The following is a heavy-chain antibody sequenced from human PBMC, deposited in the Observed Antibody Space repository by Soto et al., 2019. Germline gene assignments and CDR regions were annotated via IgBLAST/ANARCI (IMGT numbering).Heavy chain of an antibody. Sequence: GASVKVSCKASGYTFTSYDINWVRQATGQGLEWMGWMNPNSGNTGYAQKFQGRVTMTRNTSISTAYMELSSLRSEDTAVYYCARGLRHCTNGVCSFYFDYWGQGTLVTVSS. CDR2: MNPNSGNT. J-gene: IGHJ4*02. CDR1: GYTFTSYD. D-gene: IGHD2-8*01. CDR3: ARGLRHCTNGVCSFYFDY. V-gene: IGHV1-8*01.